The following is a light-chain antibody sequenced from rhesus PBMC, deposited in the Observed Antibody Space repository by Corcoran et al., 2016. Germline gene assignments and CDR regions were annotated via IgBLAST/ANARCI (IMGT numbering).Light chain of an antibody. CDR3: LQPKNYPFT. CDR2: DAS. V-gene: IGKV1-28*02. CDR1: QGISSY. J-gene: IGKJ3*01. Sequence: DIQMTQSPSSLSASVGDTVTITCRASQGISSYLNWFQQKPGKAPKLLIYDASSFESGVPSRFSGSGFGTDFPLTISSLQPEDFAAYYCLQPKNYPFTFGPGTKLDIK.